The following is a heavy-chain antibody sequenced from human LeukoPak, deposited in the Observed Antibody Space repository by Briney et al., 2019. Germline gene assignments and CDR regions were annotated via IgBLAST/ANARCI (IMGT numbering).Heavy chain of an antibody. V-gene: IGHV3-7*01. CDR3: ARDRGAYYHFFDY. CDR2: IKQDGRER. CDR1: GFSMSVYW. Sequence: GGSLRLSCEASGFSMSVYWMSWVRQAPGKGLEGVGNIKQDGRERNFVDSVKGRFTISRDNAKKSLYLQMNSLRAEDTAVYYCARDRGAYYHFFDYWGQGTLVTVSS. J-gene: IGHJ4*02. D-gene: IGHD3-22*01.